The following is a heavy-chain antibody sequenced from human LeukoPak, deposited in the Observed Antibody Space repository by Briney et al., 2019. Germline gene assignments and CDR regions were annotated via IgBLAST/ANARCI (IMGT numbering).Heavy chain of an antibody. Sequence: SVKVSCKASGGTFSSYAISWVRQAPGQGLEWMGGIIPIFGTANYAQKFQGRVTITADESTSTAYMELSSLRSEDTAVYYCARSTTVVTPDWGIYFDYWGQGTLVTVSS. CDR1: GGTFSSYA. CDR2: IIPIFGTA. V-gene: IGHV1-69*13. CDR3: ARSTTVVTPDWGIYFDY. D-gene: IGHD4-23*01. J-gene: IGHJ4*02.